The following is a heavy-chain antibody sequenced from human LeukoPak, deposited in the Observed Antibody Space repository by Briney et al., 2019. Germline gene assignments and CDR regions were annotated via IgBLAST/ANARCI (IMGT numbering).Heavy chain of an antibody. CDR3: ARRYCSSTSCPLDY. D-gene: IGHD2-2*01. J-gene: IGHJ4*02. CDR1: GFSFSNYE. CDR2: INTSGSRI. Sequence: PGGSLRLSCAASGFSFSNYEMNWVRQAPGKGLEWVSYINTSGSRIYYADSVKGRFTISRDNAKNSLYLQMNSLRAEDTAVYYCARRYCSSTSCPLDYWGQGTLVTVSS. V-gene: IGHV3-48*03.